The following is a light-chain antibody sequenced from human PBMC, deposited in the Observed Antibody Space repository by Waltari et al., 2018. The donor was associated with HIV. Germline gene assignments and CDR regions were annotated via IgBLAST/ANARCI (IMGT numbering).Light chain of an antibody. Sequence: DIQLTPSPSTLSASVGDRVMITCRASQTVNSWLAWYQQKSGTAPKVLIYKASNLKSGVSARFSGSGFGAEFTLTISSLQPDDLATYYCQQYNTYPWTFGQGTRVEIK. J-gene: IGKJ1*01. CDR3: QQYNTYPWT. CDR1: QTVNSW. V-gene: IGKV1-5*03. CDR2: KAS.